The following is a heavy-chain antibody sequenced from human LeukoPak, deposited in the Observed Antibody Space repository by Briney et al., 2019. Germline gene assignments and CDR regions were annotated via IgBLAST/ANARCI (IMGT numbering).Heavy chain of an antibody. Sequence: GGSLRLSCAASGFTFDDYAMHWVRKAPGKGREWASGFSWNGGRIGYADSVKGRFAISRDNAKNSLYLQMSSLRAEDTAFYYCAKGSGQYGAYDSSGLDYWGQGTLVTVSS. J-gene: IGHJ4*02. CDR1: GFTFDDYA. CDR3: AKGSGQYGAYDSSGLDY. CDR2: FSWNGGRI. V-gene: IGHV3-9*01. D-gene: IGHD3-22*01.